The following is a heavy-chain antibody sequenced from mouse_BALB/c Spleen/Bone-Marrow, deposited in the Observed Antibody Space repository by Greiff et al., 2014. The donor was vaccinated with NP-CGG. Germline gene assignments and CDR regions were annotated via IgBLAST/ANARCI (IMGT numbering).Heavy chain of an antibody. D-gene: IGHD1-1*02. CDR1: GFTFNDFY. J-gene: IGHJ4*01. CDR2: ISNGGTYT. V-gene: IGHV5-4*02. CDR3: ARSGERYGAMDY. Sequence: EVKLMESGGGFVKPGGSLKLSCAASGFTFNDFYMFWFRQTPEKRLEWVATISNGGTYTYYPDSVKGRFTISRDNAKNNLHLQMSSLKSEDTAMYYCARSGERYGAMDYWGQGTSVTVTS.